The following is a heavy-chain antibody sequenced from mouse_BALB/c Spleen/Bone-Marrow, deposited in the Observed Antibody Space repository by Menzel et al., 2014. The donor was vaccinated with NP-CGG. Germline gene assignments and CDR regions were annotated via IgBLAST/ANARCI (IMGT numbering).Heavy chain of an antibody. J-gene: IGHJ2*01. V-gene: IGHV3-6*02. Sequence: EVKLVESGPGLVKPSQSLSLTCSVTGYSITSGDYWNWIRQFPGNRLEWMGYITYDGSSNYNPSLKNRISITRDTSENQFFLKLNSVTTEDTATYYCARDHYYGSSYLDYWGQGTTLTVSS. CDR3: ARDHYYGSSYLDY. CDR2: ITYDGSS. D-gene: IGHD1-1*01. CDR1: GYSITSGDY.